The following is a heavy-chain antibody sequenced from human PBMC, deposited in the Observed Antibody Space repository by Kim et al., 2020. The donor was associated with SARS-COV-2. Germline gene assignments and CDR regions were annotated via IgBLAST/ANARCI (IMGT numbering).Heavy chain of an antibody. CDR2: ISYDGNNK. Sequence: GGSLRLSCTASAFTFSAHDMDWVRQAPGKGLEWVAVISYDGNNKYYADSVKGRFTISRDNSRNTLYLQMNSLRAEDTAVYYCARAVYSSGLYYLDYWGQGNLVTVSS. D-gene: IGHD6-25*01. J-gene: IGHJ4*02. CDR1: AFTFSAHD. V-gene: IGHV3-30-3*01. CDR3: ARAVYSSGLYYLDY.